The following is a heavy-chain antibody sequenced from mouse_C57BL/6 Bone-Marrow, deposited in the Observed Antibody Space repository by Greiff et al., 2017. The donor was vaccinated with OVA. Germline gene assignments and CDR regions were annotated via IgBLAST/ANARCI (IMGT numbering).Heavy chain of an antibody. CDR3: ARAQITHYAMDY. J-gene: IGHJ4*01. Sequence: EVKVVESGGGLVQSGRSLRLSCATSGFTFSDFYMEWVRQAPGKGLEWIAASRNKANDYTTEYSASVKGRFIVSRDTSQSILYLQMNALRAEDTAIYYCARAQITHYAMDYWGQGTSVTVSS. CDR1: GFTFSDFY. V-gene: IGHV7-1*01. D-gene: IGHD1-1*01. CDR2: SRNKANDYTT.